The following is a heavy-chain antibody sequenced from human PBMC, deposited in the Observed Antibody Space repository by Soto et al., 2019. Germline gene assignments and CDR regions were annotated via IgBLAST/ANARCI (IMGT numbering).Heavy chain of an antibody. CDR1: GFTFSSYA. J-gene: IGHJ6*02. D-gene: IGHD5-12*01. Sequence: GGSLRLSCAASGFTFSSYAMSWVRQAPGKGLEWVSAISGSGGSTYYADSVKGRFTISRDNSKNTLYLQMNSLRAEDTAVYYCAKDDSGYDWTGMDVWGQGTTVTVSS. CDR2: ISGSGGST. V-gene: IGHV3-23*01. CDR3: AKDDSGYDWTGMDV.